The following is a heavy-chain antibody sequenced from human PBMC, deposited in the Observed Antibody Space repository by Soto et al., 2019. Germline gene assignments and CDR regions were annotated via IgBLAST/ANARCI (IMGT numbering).Heavy chain of an antibody. CDR1: GFTFSSYS. CDR2: ISSSSSTI. V-gene: IGHV3-48*01. J-gene: IGHJ6*03. CDR3: ARGPDCSSTSCYPIRLIPYYYYMDV. D-gene: IGHD2-2*01. Sequence: GGSLRLSCAASGFTFSSYSMNWVRQAPGKGLEWVSYISSSSSTIYYADSVKGRFTISRDNAKNSLYLQMNSLRAEDTAVYYCARGPDCSSTSCYPIRLIPYYYYMDVWGKGTTVTVSS.